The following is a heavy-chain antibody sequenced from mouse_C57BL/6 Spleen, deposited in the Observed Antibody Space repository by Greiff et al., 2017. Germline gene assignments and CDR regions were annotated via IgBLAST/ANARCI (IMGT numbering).Heavy chain of an antibody. D-gene: IGHD2-4*01. J-gene: IGHJ3*01. CDR1: GYTFTDYN. Sequence: DVQLQESGPELVKPGASVKMSCKASGYTFTDYNMHWVKQSHGKSLEWIGYINPNNGGTSYNQKFKGKATLTVNKSSSTAYMELRSLTSEDSAVYYCASGGLRRAWFAYWGQGTLVTVSA. CDR2: INPNNGGT. V-gene: IGHV1-22*01. CDR3: ASGGLRRAWFAY.